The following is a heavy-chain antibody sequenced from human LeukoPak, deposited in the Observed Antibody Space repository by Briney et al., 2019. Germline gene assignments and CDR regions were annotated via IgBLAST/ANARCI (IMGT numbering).Heavy chain of an antibody. J-gene: IGHJ5*02. Sequence: ASVKVSCKASGFTPTGYYMHWVRQAPGQGLEWMGIINPSGGSTSYAQKFQGRVTMTRDMSTSTVYMELSSLRSEDAAVYYCARDLPYGTGTWDWFDPWGQGTLVTVSS. CDR1: GFTPTGYY. CDR2: INPSGGST. CDR3: ARDLPYGTGTWDWFDP. D-gene: IGHD1-1*01. V-gene: IGHV1-46*01.